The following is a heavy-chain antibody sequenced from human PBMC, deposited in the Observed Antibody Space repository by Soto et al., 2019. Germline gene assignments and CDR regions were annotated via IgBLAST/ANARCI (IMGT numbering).Heavy chain of an antibody. CDR3: AREDGYYGMEV. CDR2: IYSGGST. J-gene: IGHJ6*01. CDR1: GFTVSSKY. Sequence: EVQLVESGGGLVQPGGSLRLSCAASGFTVSSKYMSWVRPAPGKGLEWVSVIYSGGSTYYADSVKGRFTIPRDNSKNALYLQINSLRLEDTAVYYCAREDGYYGMEVWGPGPGVTVSS. V-gene: IGHV3-66*01.